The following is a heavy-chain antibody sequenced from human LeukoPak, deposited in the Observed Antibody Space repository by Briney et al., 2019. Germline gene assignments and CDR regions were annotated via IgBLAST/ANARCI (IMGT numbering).Heavy chain of an antibody. CDR3: ARQFNNGFDI. Sequence: SETLSLTCTVSGGSISSSSYYWGWIRQPPGKGLEWIGSIYYSGSTYYNPSLRSRVIISVDTSRNQFSLKLNSVPAADTATYYCARQFNNGFDIWGRGTMVTVSS. D-gene: IGHD2/OR15-2a*01. J-gene: IGHJ3*02. CDR2: IYYSGST. CDR1: GGSISSSSYY. V-gene: IGHV4-39*01.